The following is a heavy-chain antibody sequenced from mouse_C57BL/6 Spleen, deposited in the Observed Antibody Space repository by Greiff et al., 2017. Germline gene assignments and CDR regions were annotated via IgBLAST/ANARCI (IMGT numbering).Heavy chain of an antibody. CDR3: ARSPSYAMDY. CDR2: INPNNGGT. V-gene: IGHV1-18*01. CDR1: GYTFPDYN. Sequence: VHVKQSGPELVKPGASVKIPCKASGYTFPDYNMDWVKQSHGKSLEWIGDINPNNGGTIYNQKFKGKATLTVDKSSSTAYMELRSLTSEDTAVYYCARSPSYAMDYWGQGTSVTVSS. J-gene: IGHJ4*01.